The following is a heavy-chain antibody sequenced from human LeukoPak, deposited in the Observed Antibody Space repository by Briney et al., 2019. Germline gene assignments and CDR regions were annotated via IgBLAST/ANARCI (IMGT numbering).Heavy chain of an antibody. CDR3: ARDPGYGYGGFDY. J-gene: IGHJ4*02. Sequence: PSETLSLTCTVSGGPISSYYWSWIRQPPGKGLEWIGYIYYSGSTNYNPSLKSRVTISVDTSKNQFSLKLSSVTAADTAVYYCARDPGYGYGGFDYWGQGTLVTVSS. CDR1: GGPISSYY. CDR2: IYYSGST. V-gene: IGHV4-59*01. D-gene: IGHD5-18*01.